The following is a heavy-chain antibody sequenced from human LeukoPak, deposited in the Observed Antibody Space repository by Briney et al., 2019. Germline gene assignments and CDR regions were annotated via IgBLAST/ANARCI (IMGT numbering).Heavy chain of an antibody. D-gene: IGHD6-6*01. V-gene: IGHV3-9*03. Sequence: PGRSLRLSCAASGFIFDDYGMHWVRQVPGKGLEWVSGISWNSGSIGYADSVKGQFTISRDNAKDSLYLQMNSLRAEDMALYYCAKGHASIVVRTYFDYWGQGTLVTVSS. CDR1: GFIFDDYG. CDR2: ISWNSGSI. CDR3: AKGHASIVVRTYFDY. J-gene: IGHJ4*02.